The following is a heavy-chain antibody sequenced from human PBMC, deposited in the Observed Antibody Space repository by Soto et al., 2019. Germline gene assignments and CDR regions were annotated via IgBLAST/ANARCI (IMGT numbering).Heavy chain of an antibody. CDR1: GFTFSSYW. D-gene: IGHD1-1*01. CDR2: INSEGSST. J-gene: IGHJ4*02. V-gene: IGHV3-74*01. Sequence: GGSLTLSSAASGFTFSSYWMHWVRQAPGKGLVWVSRINSEGSSTTYADSVKGRFTVSRDNAKNTLYLQMKSLRGEDTALYYCATLASIQPERFDYWGQGTQVTVSS. CDR3: ATLASIQPERFDY.